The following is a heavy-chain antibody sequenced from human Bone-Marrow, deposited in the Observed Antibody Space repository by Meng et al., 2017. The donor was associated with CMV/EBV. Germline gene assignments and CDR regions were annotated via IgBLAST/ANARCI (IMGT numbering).Heavy chain of an antibody. CDR3: ARGRYSGSYLGY. D-gene: IGHD1-26*01. V-gene: IGHV1-18*01. Sequence: ASVKVSCKASGYTFSNYGISWVRQAPGQGLEWMGWISAYNGNTNYAQKLQGRVTMTTDTSTSTAYMELRSLRSKDTAVYYCARGRYSGSYLGYWGQGTLVTASS. CDR2: ISAYNGNT. CDR1: GYTFSNYG. J-gene: IGHJ4*02.